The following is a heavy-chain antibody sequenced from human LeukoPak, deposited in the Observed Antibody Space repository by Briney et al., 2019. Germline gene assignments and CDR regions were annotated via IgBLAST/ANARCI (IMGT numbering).Heavy chain of an antibody. CDR3: ARDGNCSGGSCSGLFDY. Sequence: VASVKVSCKASGGTFSSYAISWVRQAPGQGLEWMGGIIPIFGTANYAQKVQGRVTITADESTSTAYMELSSLRSEDTAVYYCARDGNCSGGSCSGLFDYWGQGTLVTVSS. V-gene: IGHV1-69*13. J-gene: IGHJ4*02. D-gene: IGHD2-15*01. CDR1: GGTFSSYA. CDR2: IIPIFGTA.